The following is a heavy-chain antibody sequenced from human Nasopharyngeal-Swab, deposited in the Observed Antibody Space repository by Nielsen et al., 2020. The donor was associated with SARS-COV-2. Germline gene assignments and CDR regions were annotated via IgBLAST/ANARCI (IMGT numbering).Heavy chain of an antibody. V-gene: IGHV3-30*04. CDR3: ARDRGELLGEYYFDY. CDR1: GFTFSSYA. CDR2: ISYDGSNK. Sequence: GGSLRLSCAAPGFTFSSYAMHWVRQAPGKGLEWVAVISYDGSNKYYADSVKGRFTISRDNSKNTLYLQMNSLRAEDTAVYYCARDRGELLGEYYFDYWGQGTLVTVSS. D-gene: IGHD1-26*01. J-gene: IGHJ4*02.